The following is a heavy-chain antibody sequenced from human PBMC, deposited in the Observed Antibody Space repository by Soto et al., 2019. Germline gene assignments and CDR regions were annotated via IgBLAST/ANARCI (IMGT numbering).Heavy chain of an antibody. V-gene: IGHV4-59*01. CDR1: GGSISSYY. D-gene: IGHD3-22*01. J-gene: IGHJ6*02. Sequence: LSLTCTVSGGSISSYYWSWIRQPPGKGLEWIGYIYYSGSTNYNPSLKSRVTISVDTSKNQFSLKLSSVTAADTAVYYCARVAPSSYYDSSAYFSGNYYYGMDAWGQGTTVTVSS. CDR2: IYYSGST. CDR3: ARVAPSSYYDSSAYFSGNYYYGMDA.